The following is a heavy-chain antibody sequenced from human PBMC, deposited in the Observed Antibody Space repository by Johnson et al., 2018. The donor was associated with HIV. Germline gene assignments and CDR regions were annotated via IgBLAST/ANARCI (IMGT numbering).Heavy chain of an antibody. CDR2: ISSSGTIK. V-gene: IGHV3-11*04. Sequence: QVQLVESGGVLVKPGGSLRLSCATSGFSFKDYYMNWVRQTPGKGLEWVSHISSSGTIKYYADSVKGRLPVSRDNAKKSLYLEMTSLRVDDTAVYYCAASWYGVSRPNAFDIWGQGTMVTVSS. D-gene: IGHD2-2*01. CDR1: GFSFKDYY. CDR3: AASWYGVSRPNAFDI. J-gene: IGHJ3*02.